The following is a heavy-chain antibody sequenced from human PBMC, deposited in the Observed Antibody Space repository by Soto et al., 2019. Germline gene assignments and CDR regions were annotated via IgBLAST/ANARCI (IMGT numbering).Heavy chain of an antibody. D-gene: IGHD3-10*01. V-gene: IGHV3-33*01. Sequence: QVQLVESGGGVVQPGRSLRLSCAASGFTFSSDGMHWVRQAPGKGLEWVAVIWYDGSKKYYADSVKGRFTISRDNSTNTLYLQMNSLRAEATAVYYCARDNSDGSGSYGCFAYWGQGTLVTVSS. J-gene: IGHJ4*02. CDR1: GFTFSSDG. CDR3: ARDNSDGSGSYGCFAY. CDR2: IWYDGSKK.